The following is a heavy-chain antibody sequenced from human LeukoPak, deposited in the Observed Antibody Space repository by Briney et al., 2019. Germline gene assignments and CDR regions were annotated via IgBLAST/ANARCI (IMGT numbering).Heavy chain of an antibody. Sequence: EGSLRLSCAASGFTFSYYPMHWVRQAPGKGLEWVAVISYDGSNKYCADSVRGRFTISRDNSKNTLYLQMNSLKAEDTAVYYCAREHRSSSQFDYWGQGTLVTVSS. CDR1: GFTFSYYP. V-gene: IGHV3-30-3*01. CDR2: ISYDGSNK. CDR3: AREHRSSSQFDY. J-gene: IGHJ4*02. D-gene: IGHD6-6*01.